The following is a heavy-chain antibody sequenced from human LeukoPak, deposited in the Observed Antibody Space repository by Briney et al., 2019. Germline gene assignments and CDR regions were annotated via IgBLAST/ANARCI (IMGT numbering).Heavy chain of an antibody. CDR1: GGSISSGSYY. CDR2: IYTSGST. Sequence: PSQTLSLTCTVSGGSISSGSYYWSWIRQPAGKGLEWIGRIYTSGSTNYNPSLKSRVTMSVDTSKNQFSLKLSSVTAADTAVYYCARGLRTIFGVVKASGAFDIWGQGTMVTVSS. V-gene: IGHV4-61*02. J-gene: IGHJ3*02. D-gene: IGHD3-3*01. CDR3: ARGLRTIFGVVKASGAFDI.